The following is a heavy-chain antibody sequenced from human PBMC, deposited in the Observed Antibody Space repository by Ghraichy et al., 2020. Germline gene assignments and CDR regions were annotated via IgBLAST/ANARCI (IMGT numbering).Heavy chain of an antibody. Sequence: GESLNISCAASGFTFSSYGMHWVRQAPGKGLEWVAVIWYDGSNKYYADSVKGRFTISRDNSKNTLYLQMNSLRAEDTAVYYCARAEVTNGAFDIWGQGTMVTVSS. D-gene: IGHD4-17*01. J-gene: IGHJ3*02. V-gene: IGHV3-33*01. CDR3: ARAEVTNGAFDI. CDR2: IWYDGSNK. CDR1: GFTFSSYG.